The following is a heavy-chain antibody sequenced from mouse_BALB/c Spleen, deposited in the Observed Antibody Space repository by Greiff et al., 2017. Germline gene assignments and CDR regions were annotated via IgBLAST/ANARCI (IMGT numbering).Heavy chain of an antibody. CDR2: ISYSGST. D-gene: IGHD2-1*01. J-gene: IGHJ1*01. CDR3: ARSRDVYYGNWYFDV. V-gene: IGHV3-2*02. CDR1: GYSITSDYA. Sequence: EVKLLESGPGLVKPSQSLSLTCTVTGYSITSDYAWNWIRQFPGNKLEWMGYISYSGSTSYNPSLKSRISITRDTSKNQFFLQLNSVTTEDTATYYCARSRDVYYGNWYFDVWGAGTTVTVSS.